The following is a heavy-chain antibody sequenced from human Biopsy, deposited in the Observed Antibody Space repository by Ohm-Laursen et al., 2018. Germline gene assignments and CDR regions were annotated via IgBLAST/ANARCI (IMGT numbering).Heavy chain of an antibody. CDR3: GNEVHGRDY. CDR1: GKTFSDYY. V-gene: IGHV4-34*08. CDR2: INQSGRT. D-gene: IGHD2-15*01. J-gene: IGHJ4*02. Sequence: SDTLSLTCEVYGKTFSDYYWGWIRQPPGKGLEWIGQINQSGRTNYNPSLKSRVNISADKSNNQFSLKLTSVTSADTAVYFCGNEVHGRDYWGLGALVTVSS.